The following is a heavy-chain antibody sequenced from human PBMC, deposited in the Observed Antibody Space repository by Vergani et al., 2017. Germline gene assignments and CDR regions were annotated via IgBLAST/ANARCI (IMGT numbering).Heavy chain of an antibody. Sequence: VQLVESGGGVVQPGGSLRLSCAASGFTFSSYGMHWVRQAPGKGLEWVSGINWNSDSIAYADSVKGRFTTSRDNAKNSLYLQMNSLRAEDTALYYCVKDIAASGNYWYFDLWGRGTLVTVSS. D-gene: IGHD6-13*01. CDR1: GFTFSSYG. J-gene: IGHJ2*01. CDR3: VKDIAASGNYWYFDL. V-gene: IGHV3-9*01. CDR2: INWNSDSI.